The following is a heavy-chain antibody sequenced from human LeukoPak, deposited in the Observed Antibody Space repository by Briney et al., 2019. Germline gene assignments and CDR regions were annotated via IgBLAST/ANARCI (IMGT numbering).Heavy chain of an antibody. Sequence: GASVKVSCKASGYTFTSYGISWVRQAPGQGLEWMGWISAYNGNTNYAQKLQGRVTMTTDTSTSTAYMELRSLRSDDTAVYYCARGTHYDILTGYLRENWFDPWGQGTLVTVSS. CDR2: ISAYNGNT. CDR3: ARGTHYDILTGYLRENWFDP. J-gene: IGHJ5*02. V-gene: IGHV1-18*01. CDR1: GYTFTSYG. D-gene: IGHD3-9*01.